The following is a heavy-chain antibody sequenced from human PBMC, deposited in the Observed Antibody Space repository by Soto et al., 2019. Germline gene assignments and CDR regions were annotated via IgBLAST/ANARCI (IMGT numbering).Heavy chain of an antibody. Sequence: XESLSLSCAASGFTFSSYAMHWVRQAPGKGLEWVAVISYDGSNKYYADSVKGRFTISRDNSKNTLYLQMNSLRAEDTAVYYCARDKGGATLLGRFDAFDIWGQGTMVTVSS. J-gene: IGHJ3*02. CDR2: ISYDGSNK. V-gene: IGHV3-30-3*01. CDR1: GFTFSSYA. CDR3: ARDKGGATLLGRFDAFDI. D-gene: IGHD1-26*01.